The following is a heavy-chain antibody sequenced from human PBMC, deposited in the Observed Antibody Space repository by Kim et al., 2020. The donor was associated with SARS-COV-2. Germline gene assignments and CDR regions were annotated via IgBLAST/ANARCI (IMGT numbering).Heavy chain of an antibody. D-gene: IGHD2-15*01. CDR1: GFTFSSYA. CDR3: AKDRGPVYCSGGSCYNSGRMDV. J-gene: IGHJ6*02. V-gene: IGHV3-23*01. Sequence: GGSLRLSCAASGFTFSSYAMSWVRQAPGKGLEWVSAISGSGGSTYYADSVKGRFTISRDNSKNTLYLQMNSLRAEDTAVYYCAKDRGPVYCSGGSCYNSGRMDVWGQGTTVTVSS. CDR2: ISGSGGST.